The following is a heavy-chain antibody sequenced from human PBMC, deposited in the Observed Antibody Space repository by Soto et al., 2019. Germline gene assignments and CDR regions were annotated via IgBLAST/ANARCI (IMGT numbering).Heavy chain of an antibody. CDR2: FIPIFDSP. D-gene: IGHD6-19*01. CDR3: ARLSVAPWTD. CDR1: GGSFKNYA. J-gene: IGHJ4*02. Sequence: QVQLVQSGAEVKKPGSSVKLSCKASGGSFKNYALSWVRQAPGQGLEWMGSFIPIFDSPTYAEDFQGRLTMTADESATTAFMEMTRLTSTDTAIYYCARLSVAPWTDWGQGTLVTVSS. V-gene: IGHV1-69*01.